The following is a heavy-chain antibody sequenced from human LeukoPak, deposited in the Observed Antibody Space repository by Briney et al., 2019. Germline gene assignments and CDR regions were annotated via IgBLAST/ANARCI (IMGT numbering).Heavy chain of an antibody. CDR2: TYYRSQWIY. J-gene: IGHJ4*02. CDR1: GDSVSSNSAG. CDR3: ARVVDTHFDY. Sequence: SQTLSLTCAISGDSVSSNSAGWSWIRQSPSRGLEWLGRTYYRSQWIYDHAVSVKSRITINPDTSKNQFSLHLNSVTPEDTAVYYCARVVDTHFDYWGQGTLVTVSS. V-gene: IGHV6-1*01. D-gene: IGHD5-18*01.